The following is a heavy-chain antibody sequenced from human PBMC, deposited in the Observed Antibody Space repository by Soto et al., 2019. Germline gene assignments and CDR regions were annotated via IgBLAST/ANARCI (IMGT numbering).Heavy chain of an antibody. CDR1: GGSISSGGYY. J-gene: IGHJ6*02. V-gene: IGHV4-31*03. CDR2: IYYSGST. D-gene: IGHD2-21*02. CDR3: ARVGVTHYYYYGMDV. Sequence: SQTLPLTCTVSGGSISSGGYYWSRIRQHPGKGLEWIGYIYYSGSTYYNPSLKSRVTISVDTSKNQFSLKLSSVTAADTAVYYCARVGVTHYYYYGMDVWGQGTTVTVSS.